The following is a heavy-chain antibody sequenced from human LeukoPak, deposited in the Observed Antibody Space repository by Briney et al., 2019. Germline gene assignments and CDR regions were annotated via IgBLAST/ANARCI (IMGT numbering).Heavy chain of an antibody. J-gene: IGHJ4*02. CDR2: INPNSGGT. V-gene: IGHV1-2*02. D-gene: IGHD3-16*01. CDR3: ARVYSDYVWGSLDY. CDR1: GYTFTGYY. Sequence: GASVKVSCKASGYTFTGYYMHWVRQAPGQGLEWMGWINPNSGGTNYAQKFQGRVTMTRDTSTSTAYMELRSLRSDDTAVYYCARVYSDYVWGSLDYWGQGTLVTVSS.